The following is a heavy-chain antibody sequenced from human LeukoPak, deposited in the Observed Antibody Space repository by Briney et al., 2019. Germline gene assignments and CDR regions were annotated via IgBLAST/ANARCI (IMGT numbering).Heavy chain of an antibody. D-gene: IGHD6-13*01. V-gene: IGHV3-30-3*01. Sequence: GGSLRLSYAASGFTFSSYAMHWVRQAPGKGLEWVAVISYDGSNKYYADSVKGRFTISRDNSKNTLYLQMNSLRAEDTAVYDCARDESSSWSREEYYFDYWGQGTLVTVSS. CDR1: GFTFSSYA. J-gene: IGHJ4*02. CDR2: ISYDGSNK. CDR3: ARDESSSWSREEYYFDY.